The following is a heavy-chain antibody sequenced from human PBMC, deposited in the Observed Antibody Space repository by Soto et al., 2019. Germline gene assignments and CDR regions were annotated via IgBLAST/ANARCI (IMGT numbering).Heavy chain of an antibody. CDR2: IGRKANKYAT. CDR1: GFIFSGSA. Sequence: GGSLRLSCAASGFIFSGSAMHWVRQASGKGREEVGRIGRKANKYATEYAATAEGRFSISRDESKTTMYMLLNSLNSEDTAVYFCVRQWLVVHALDHRGQGTLVPVSS. J-gene: IGHJ4*02. V-gene: IGHV3-73*01. CDR3: VRQWLVVHALDH. D-gene: IGHD6-19*01.